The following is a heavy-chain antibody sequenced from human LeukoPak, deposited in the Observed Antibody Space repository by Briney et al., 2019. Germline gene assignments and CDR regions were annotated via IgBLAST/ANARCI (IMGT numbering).Heavy chain of an antibody. D-gene: IGHD3-10*01. CDR1: GGSISSYY. J-gene: IGHJ6*02. CDR2: IYYSGST. CDR3: ARHRVTMVRGVIIPYYYYGMDV. Sequence: SETLSLTCTVSGGSISSYYWSWIRQPPGKGLEWIGYIYYSGSTNYNPSLKSRVTISVDTSKNQFSLKLSSVTAADTAVYYCARHRVTMVRGVIIPYYYYGMDVRGQGTTVTVSS. V-gene: IGHV4-59*08.